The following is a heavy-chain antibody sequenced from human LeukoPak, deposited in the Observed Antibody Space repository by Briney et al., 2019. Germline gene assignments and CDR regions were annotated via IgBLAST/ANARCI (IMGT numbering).Heavy chain of an antibody. V-gene: IGHV4-59*08. Sequence: SETLSLTCTVSGGSISSYYWSWIRQPPGKGLEWIGYIYYSGNTNYNPSLKSRVTISVDTSKNQFSLKLSSVTAADTAVYYCVRLSVRWLASSPFDYWGQGTLVTVSS. CDR3: VRLSVRWLASSPFDY. J-gene: IGHJ4*02. CDR2: IYYSGNT. CDR1: GGSISSYY. D-gene: IGHD6-19*01.